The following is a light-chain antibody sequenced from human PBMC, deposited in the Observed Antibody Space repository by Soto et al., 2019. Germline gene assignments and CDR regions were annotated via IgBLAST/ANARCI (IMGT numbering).Light chain of an antibody. Sequence: DIQMTQSPSTLSASVGDRVTITCRASQSISTWLAWYQQEPGKAPKLLIHKASSLQSGVPSGFSGSGSGTEFTLTISSLHPDDCATYYSQQYNSYSPSFGQGTRVEIK. CDR2: KAS. V-gene: IGKV1-5*03. CDR3: QQYNSYSPS. J-gene: IGKJ1*01. CDR1: QSISTW.